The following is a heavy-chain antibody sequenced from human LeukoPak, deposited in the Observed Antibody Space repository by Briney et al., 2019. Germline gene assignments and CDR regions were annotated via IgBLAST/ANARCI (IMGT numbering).Heavy chain of an antibody. D-gene: IGHD5-18*01. Sequence: SETLSLTCAVYGGSFSGYYWSWIRQPPGKGLEWIGEINHSGSTNYNPSLKSRVTISVDTSKNQFSLKLSSVTAADTAVYYCARGRRRGYSYGVDYWGQGTLVTVSS. CDR2: INHSGST. CDR1: GGSFSGYY. CDR3: ARGRRRGYSYGVDY. V-gene: IGHV4-34*01. J-gene: IGHJ4*02.